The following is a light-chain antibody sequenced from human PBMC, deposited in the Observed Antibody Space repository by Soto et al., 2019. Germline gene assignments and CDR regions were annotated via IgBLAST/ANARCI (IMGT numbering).Light chain of an antibody. V-gene: IGKV1-39*01. CDR1: HNINYY. J-gene: IGKJ2*03. CDR2: AAS. Sequence: IQMTQSPSSLSASVGDRVTISCRASHNINYYLNWYQQKPGTAPKPLIYAASSLQPGVPSRFNGSRSATDFTLTISSLQPEDSATYYCQQSYYIPRSFGQGTKVDIK. CDR3: QQSYYIPRS.